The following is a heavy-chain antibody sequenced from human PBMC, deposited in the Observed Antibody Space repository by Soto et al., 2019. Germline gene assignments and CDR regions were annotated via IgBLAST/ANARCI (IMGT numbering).Heavy chain of an antibody. D-gene: IGHD6-19*01. J-gene: IGHJ4*02. CDR1: GGTFSSYT. V-gene: IGHV1-69*08. CDR2: IIPILGIA. Sequence: QVQLVRSGAEVKKPGSSVKVSCKASGGTFSSYTISWVRQAPGQGLEWMGRIIPILGIANYAQKFQGRVTITADKSTSTAYMELSSLRSEDTAVYYCARDGESAVAGPYIDYWGQGTLVTVSS. CDR3: ARDGESAVAGPYIDY.